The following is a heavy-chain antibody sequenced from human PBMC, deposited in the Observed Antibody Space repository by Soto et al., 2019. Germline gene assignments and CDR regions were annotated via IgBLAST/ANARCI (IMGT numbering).Heavy chain of an antibody. V-gene: IGHV1-8*01. CDR3: AKGPLLGWGFGWYFDL. Sequence: QVQLVQSGAEVKKPGASVKVSCKASGYTFTSYDINWVRQATGQGLEWMGWMNPNSGNTGYAQKFQGRVTMNRNTSISTAYMELSSLRSEDTAVYYRAKGPLLGWGFGWYFDLWCRGTLGTVSS. CDR1: GYTFTSYD. CDR2: MNPNSGNT. J-gene: IGHJ2*01. D-gene: IGHD7-27*01.